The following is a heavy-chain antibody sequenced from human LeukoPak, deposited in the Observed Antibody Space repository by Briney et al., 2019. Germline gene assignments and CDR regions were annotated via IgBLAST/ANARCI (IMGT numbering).Heavy chain of an antibody. CDR3: ARDRGYGGNPDY. CDR1: GGSISSYY. V-gene: IGHV4-59*01. Sequence: SETLSLTCTVSGGSISSYYWSWIRQPPGKGLEWIGYIYYNGSTNYNPSLKSRVTISVDTSKNQFSLKLSSVTAADTAVYYCARDRGYGGNPDYWGQGTLVTVSS. D-gene: IGHD4-23*01. J-gene: IGHJ4*02. CDR2: IYYNGST.